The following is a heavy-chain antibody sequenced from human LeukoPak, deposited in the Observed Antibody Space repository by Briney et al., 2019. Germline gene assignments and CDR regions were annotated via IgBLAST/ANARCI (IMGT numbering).Heavy chain of an antibody. Sequence: GGSLRLSCAASGFTVSSNYMTWVRQAPGKGLEWVSVIYSGGSTYYADSVKGRFTISRDNSKNTLYLQMNSLRAEDTAVYYCAKDPHRGRSSSRFDYWGQGTLVTVSS. D-gene: IGHD6-6*01. V-gene: IGHV3-53*01. J-gene: IGHJ4*02. CDR1: GFTVSSNY. CDR3: AKDPHRGRSSSRFDY. CDR2: IYSGGST.